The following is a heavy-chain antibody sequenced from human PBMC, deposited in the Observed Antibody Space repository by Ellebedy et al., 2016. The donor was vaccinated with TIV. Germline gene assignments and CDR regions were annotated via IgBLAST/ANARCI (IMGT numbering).Heavy chain of an antibody. Sequence: SETLSLTCTVSGGSISSSSYYWGWIRQPPGKGLEWIGSIYYSGSTYYNPSLKSRVTISVDTSKNQFSLKLSSVTAADTAVYYCARGIGLGMGDYYYMDVWGKGTTVTVSS. J-gene: IGHJ6*03. CDR3: ARGIGLGMGDYYYMDV. V-gene: IGHV4-39*07. CDR1: GGSISSSSYY. D-gene: IGHD3-10*01. CDR2: IYYSGST.